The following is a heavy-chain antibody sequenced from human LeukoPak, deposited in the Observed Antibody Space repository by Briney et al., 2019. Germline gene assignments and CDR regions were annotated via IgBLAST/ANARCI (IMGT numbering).Heavy chain of an antibody. D-gene: IGHD6-19*01. V-gene: IGHV1-46*03. CDR1: GYTFTSYY. J-gene: IGHJ4*02. Sequence: GASVKVSCKASGYTFTSYYMHWVRQAPGQGLEWMGIINPSGGSTSYAQKFQGRVTMTRDMSTSTVYMELSSLRSEDTAVYYCTSETKTSSGWTQSTTPFDYWGQGTLVTVSS. CDR2: INPSGGST. CDR3: TSETKTSSGWTQSTTPFDY.